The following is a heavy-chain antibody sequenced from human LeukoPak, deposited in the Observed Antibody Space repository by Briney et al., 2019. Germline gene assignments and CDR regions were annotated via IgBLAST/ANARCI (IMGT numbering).Heavy chain of an antibody. CDR2: ISAYNGNT. J-gene: IGHJ3*02. CDR1: GYTFTSYG. D-gene: IGHD1-14*01. V-gene: IGHV1-18*01. CDR3: ATNPIPGGDAFDI. Sequence: ASVKVSCKASGYTFTSYGISWVRQAPGQGLEWMGWISAYNGNTNYAQKLQDRVTMTRDTSTSTVYMELSSLRSEDTAVYYCATNPIPGGDAFDIWGQGTMVTVSS.